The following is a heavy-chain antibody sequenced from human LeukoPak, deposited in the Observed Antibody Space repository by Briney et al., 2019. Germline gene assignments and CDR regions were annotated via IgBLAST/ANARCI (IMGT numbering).Heavy chain of an antibody. D-gene: IGHD1-26*01. Sequence: SETLSLTCAVYGGSFSGYYWSWIRQPPGKGLEWVGEINHSGSTNYNPSLKSRVTISVDTSKNQFSLKLSSVPAADTAVYYCARSIVGANWFDPWGQGTLVTVSS. V-gene: IGHV4-34*01. J-gene: IGHJ5*02. CDR3: ARSIVGANWFDP. CDR2: INHSGST. CDR1: GGSFSGYY.